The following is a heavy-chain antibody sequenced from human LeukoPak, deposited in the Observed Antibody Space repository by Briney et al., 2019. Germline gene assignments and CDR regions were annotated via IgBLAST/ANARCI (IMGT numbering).Heavy chain of an antibody. D-gene: IGHD3-16*01. J-gene: IGHJ5*02. CDR2: FNTNNSGT. CDR1: GYTFTAYD. V-gene: IGHV1-2*02. CDR3: TRGRGVAAAYWFDP. Sequence: ASVKLSCTAAGYTFTAYDIHWGRQVHGQGLEWMGWFNTNNSGTNYAQSFHGRVTQTRDTSTTTVYMELSGLNSDDTAVYYCTRGRGVAAAYWFDPWGQGTQVIVSS.